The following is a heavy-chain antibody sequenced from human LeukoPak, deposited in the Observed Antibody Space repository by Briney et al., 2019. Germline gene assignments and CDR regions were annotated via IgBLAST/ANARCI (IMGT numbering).Heavy chain of an antibody. CDR3: ASSYCSSTSCYQYWFDP. CDR1: GYTFTSYA. J-gene: IGHJ5*02. D-gene: IGHD2-2*01. CDR2: ITPFNGNT. V-gene: IGHV1-45*02. Sequence: SVKVSCKASGYTFTSYAMHWVRQAPGQALEWMGWITPFNGNTNYAQKFQDRVTITRDRSMSTAYMELSSLRSEDTAMYYCASSYCSSTSCYQYWFDPWGQGTLVTVSS.